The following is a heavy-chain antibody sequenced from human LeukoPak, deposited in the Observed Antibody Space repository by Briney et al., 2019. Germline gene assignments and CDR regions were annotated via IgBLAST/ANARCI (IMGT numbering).Heavy chain of an antibody. V-gene: IGHV3-74*03. CDR1: GFTFSRFE. Sequence: PGGSLRLSCAGSGFTFSRFEVNWVRQAPGKGLVWVSRINSDGSITTYADSVNGRFTISRDNAKNTLYLKMNSLSAEDMALYYCARQFDYWGQGTLVTVSS. CDR2: INSDGSIT. J-gene: IGHJ4*02. CDR3: ARQFDY.